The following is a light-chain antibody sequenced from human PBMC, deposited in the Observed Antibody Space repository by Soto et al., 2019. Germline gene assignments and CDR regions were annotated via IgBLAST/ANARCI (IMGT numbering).Light chain of an antibody. J-gene: IGKJ4*01. Sequence: EIVLTQSPGTLTLFPGERATLSCRASQSVGRNYLAWYQQKPGQAPRLLIYGASSRATGIPDRFSGSGSGTDFTLTLSRLEPEDFAVYYCQQYASSPLTFGGGTQVEIK. CDR2: GAS. CDR3: QQYASSPLT. CDR1: QSVGRNY. V-gene: IGKV3-20*01.